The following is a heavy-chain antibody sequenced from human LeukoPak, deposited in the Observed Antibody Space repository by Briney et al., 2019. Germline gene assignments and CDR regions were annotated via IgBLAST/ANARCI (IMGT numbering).Heavy chain of an antibody. CDR1: GFTFSSYG. CDR3: AKTPAPIAGFDY. CDR2: IRYDGSNK. D-gene: IGHD1-26*01. V-gene: IGHV3-30*02. J-gene: IGHJ4*02. Sequence: GGSLRLSCAASGFTFSSYGMHWVRQAPGKGLEWVAFIRYDGSNKYYADSVKGRFTISRDNSKNTLYLQMNSLRAEDTAVYYCAKTPAPIAGFDYWGQGTLVTVSS.